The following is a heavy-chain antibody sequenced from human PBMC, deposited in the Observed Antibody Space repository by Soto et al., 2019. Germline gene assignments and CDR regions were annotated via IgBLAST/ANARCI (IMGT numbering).Heavy chain of an antibody. CDR1: GFTFSNAW. D-gene: IGHD2-15*01. J-gene: IGHJ6*02. Sequence: VGSLRLSCAASGFTFSNAWMSWVRQAPGKGLEWVGRIRSKGDGETTDYAAPVRGRFTISRDDSKNTFFLQMNSLKAEDTAVYYCTTDQAGGYFYYFGVVVWGQGTTVTVSS. V-gene: IGHV3-15*01. CDR2: IRSKGDGETT. CDR3: TTDQAGGYFYYFGVVV.